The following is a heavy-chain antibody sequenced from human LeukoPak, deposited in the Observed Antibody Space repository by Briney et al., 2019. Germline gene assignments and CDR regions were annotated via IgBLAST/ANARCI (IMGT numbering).Heavy chain of an antibody. CDR3: ARVDTAMVAGGGDY. CDR1: GYTFSGYY. V-gene: IGHV1-2*02. CDR2: INPNSGGT. D-gene: IGHD5-18*01. J-gene: IGHJ4*02. Sequence: GASVKVSCKASGYTFSGYYMNWVRQAPGRGPEWMGWINPNSGGTKYAQKFKGRVTMTRDTSISTAYMELSRLRSDDTAVYYCARVDTAMVAGGGDYWGQGTLVTVSS.